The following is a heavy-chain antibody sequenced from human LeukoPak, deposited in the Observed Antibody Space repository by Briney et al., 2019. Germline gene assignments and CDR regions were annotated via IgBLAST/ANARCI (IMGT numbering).Heavy chain of an antibody. CDR3: ARDRVGIVVVTNDAFDI. V-gene: IGHV1-18*01. Sequence: ASVKVSCKASGYTCTNYGIIWVRQAPGRGLEWMGWNSAYNDNTNYAQKLQGRVTMTTDTSTSTAYMELRSLRSDDTAVYYRARDRVGIVVVTNDAFDIWGQGTMVTVSS. D-gene: IGHD3-22*01. CDR1: GYTCTNYG. CDR2: NSAYNDNT. J-gene: IGHJ3*02.